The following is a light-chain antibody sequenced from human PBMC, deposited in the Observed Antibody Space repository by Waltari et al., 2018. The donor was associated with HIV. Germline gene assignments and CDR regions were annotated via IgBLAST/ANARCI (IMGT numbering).Light chain of an antibody. CDR3: SSYTTSSTLI. CDR2: DVH. Sequence: QSALTQPPSVSESPGQSVTISCTGTSSDIGTFNRVSWFQQPPGAAPKLLIYDVHIRPSGVPDRFSGSKSGNTASLTISGLRAEDEADYYCSSYTTSSTLIFGGGTRLTVL. V-gene: IGLV2-18*02. J-gene: IGLJ2*01. CDR1: SSDIGTFNR.